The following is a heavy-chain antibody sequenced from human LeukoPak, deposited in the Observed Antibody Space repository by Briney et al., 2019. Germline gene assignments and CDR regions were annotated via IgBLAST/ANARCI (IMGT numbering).Heavy chain of an antibody. Sequence: SVKVSCKPSGGTFSIYAISCVRQAPGQGREWMGGIIPIFGTANYAQKCQGRVTITADKYTSTAYMELSRLRAEDTAVYSCARDLDTAMAWGQGTLVTVSS. D-gene: IGHD5-18*01. CDR3: ARDLDTAMA. CDR1: GGTFSIYA. V-gene: IGHV1-69*06. CDR2: IIPIFGTA. J-gene: IGHJ5*02.